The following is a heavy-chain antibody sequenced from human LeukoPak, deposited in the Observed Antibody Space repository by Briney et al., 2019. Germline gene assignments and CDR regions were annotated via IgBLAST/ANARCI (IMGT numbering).Heavy chain of an antibody. Sequence: ASVKVSCKASGYIFTTYYMHWVRQAPGQGLEWMGIINPSDGSTNYAQNFQGRVTMTRDTSTRTVYMELSSLRSEDTAIYYCARDMYTSGRGYWGQGTLVTVSS. D-gene: IGHD6-19*01. CDR3: ARDMYTSGRGY. CDR1: GYIFTTYY. CDR2: INPSDGST. J-gene: IGHJ4*02. V-gene: IGHV1-46*01.